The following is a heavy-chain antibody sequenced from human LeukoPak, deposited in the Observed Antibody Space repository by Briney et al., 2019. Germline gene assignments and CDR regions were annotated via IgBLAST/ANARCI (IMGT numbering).Heavy chain of an antibody. Sequence: SETLSLTCTVSGGSISSGDYYWSWICQPPGKGLEWIGYIYYSGSTYYNPSLKSRVTISVDTSKNQFSLKLSSVTAADTAVYYCAREPSYNWNPTTIDYWGQGTLVTVSS. CDR2: IYYSGST. D-gene: IGHD1-20*01. CDR1: GGSISSGDYY. CDR3: AREPSYNWNPTTIDY. J-gene: IGHJ4*02. V-gene: IGHV4-30-4*08.